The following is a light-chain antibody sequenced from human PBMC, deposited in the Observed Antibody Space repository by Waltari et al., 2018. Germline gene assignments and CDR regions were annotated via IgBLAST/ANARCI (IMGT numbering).Light chain of an antibody. J-gene: IGLJ2*01. V-gene: IGLV1-44*01. CDR1: RSNIGSNT. CDR2: SNN. Sequence: QSVLTQPPSASGTPGQRVTISCSGSRSNIGSNTVTWYQQFPGTAPKLLIYSNNQRPSGVPDRFSGSTSGTSASLAISGLQSEDEADYYCAAWDDSLYVVFGGGTKLTVL. CDR3: AAWDDSLYVV.